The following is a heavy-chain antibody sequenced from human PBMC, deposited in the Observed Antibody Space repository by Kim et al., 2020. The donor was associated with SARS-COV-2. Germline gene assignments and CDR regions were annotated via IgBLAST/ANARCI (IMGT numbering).Heavy chain of an antibody. D-gene: IGHD3-22*01. CDR3: ARCKSGFDAYDI. V-gene: IGHV1-3*01. J-gene: IGHJ3*02. Sequence: RYSQRFQGRVTVIRDTTANTAYMELSSLRSEDTAVFYCARCKSGFDAYDIWGQGTMVTVSS.